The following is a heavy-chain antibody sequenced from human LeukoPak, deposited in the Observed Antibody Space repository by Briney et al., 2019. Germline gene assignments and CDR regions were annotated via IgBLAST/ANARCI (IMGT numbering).Heavy chain of an antibody. Sequence: GGSLRHSCAASGFTLSDYWMSWVRQAPGKGLEWVANIKKDGSEKLCVDSVKGRFTISRDNAKNSLYLQMNSLRAEDTAVYYCASQTSSKGFDGWGQGTLVTVSS. CDR3: ASQTSSKGFDG. J-gene: IGHJ4*02. D-gene: IGHD2-2*01. V-gene: IGHV3-7*05. CDR1: GFTLSDYW. CDR2: IKKDGSEK.